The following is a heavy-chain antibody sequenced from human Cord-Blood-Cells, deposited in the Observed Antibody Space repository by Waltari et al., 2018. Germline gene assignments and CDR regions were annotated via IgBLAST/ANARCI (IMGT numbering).Heavy chain of an antibody. CDR2: INHSGST. D-gene: IGHD3-10*01. V-gene: IGHV4-34*01. Sequence: QLQQWGAGLLKPSETLSPTCAVYGGSFSGYYWSWIRQTPGKGLEWSGEINHSGSTNYNPALKSRVTISVDTSKNQFSLKLSSVTAADTAVYYCARASTYYYGSGSYYNNAFDIWGQGTMVTVSS. CDR3: ARASTYYYGSGSYYNNAFDI. J-gene: IGHJ3*02. CDR1: GGSFSGYY.